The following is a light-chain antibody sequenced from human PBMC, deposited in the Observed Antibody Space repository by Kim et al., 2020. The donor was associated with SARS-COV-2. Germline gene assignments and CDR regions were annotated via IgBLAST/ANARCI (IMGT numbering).Light chain of an antibody. Sequence: TPGGRATPSCRAWPGVSGSYLAWYQQKPGQAPRILIYCASSRATGIPDRFSGSGSATDFTLTISRLEPEDFAVYYCQQYGSSPWTFGQGTKVDIK. V-gene: IGKV3-20*01. J-gene: IGKJ1*01. CDR2: CAS. CDR3: QQYGSSPWT. CDR1: PGVSGSY.